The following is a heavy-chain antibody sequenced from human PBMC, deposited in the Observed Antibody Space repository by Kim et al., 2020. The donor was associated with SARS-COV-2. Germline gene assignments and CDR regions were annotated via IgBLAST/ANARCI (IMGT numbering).Heavy chain of an antibody. Sequence: GGSLRLSCAASGLTFSSYAMSWVRQAPGKGLEWVSVISGSGGKTYYPDSVKGRFTISRDNSKNTLYLQMNSLRADDTAVYYCAKGTHSSSSEYGSWGQGTLVTVSS. V-gene: IGHV3-23*01. CDR1: GLTFSSYA. D-gene: IGHD6-6*01. CDR2: ISGSGGKT. CDR3: AKGTHSSSSEYGS. J-gene: IGHJ5*02.